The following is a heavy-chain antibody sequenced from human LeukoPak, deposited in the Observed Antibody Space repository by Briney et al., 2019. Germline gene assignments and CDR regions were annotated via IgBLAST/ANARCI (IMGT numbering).Heavy chain of an antibody. Sequence: PSETLSLTCTVSGGSISSSSYYWGWIRQPPGKGLEWIGSIYYSGSTYYDPSLKSRVTISVDTSKNQFSLKLSSVTAADTAVYYCARDIETSLDAFDVWGQGTMVTVSS. CDR2: IYYSGST. J-gene: IGHJ3*01. CDR1: GGSISSSSYY. D-gene: IGHD1-26*01. V-gene: IGHV4-39*02. CDR3: ARDIETSLDAFDV.